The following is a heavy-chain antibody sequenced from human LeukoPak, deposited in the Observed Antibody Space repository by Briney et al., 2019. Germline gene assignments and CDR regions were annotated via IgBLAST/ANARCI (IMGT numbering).Heavy chain of an antibody. CDR2: ISGSGGST. CDR1: GFTFSSYA. V-gene: IGHV3-23*01. CDR3: AKHYSAFDI. Sequence: GGSLRLSSAASGFTFSSYAMSWVCEAPGEGLEWVSAISGSGGSTYYADSVKGRFTISRDNSKNTLYLQMNSLRAEDTAVYYCAKHYSAFDIWGQGTMVTVSS. J-gene: IGHJ3*02. D-gene: IGHD3-10*01.